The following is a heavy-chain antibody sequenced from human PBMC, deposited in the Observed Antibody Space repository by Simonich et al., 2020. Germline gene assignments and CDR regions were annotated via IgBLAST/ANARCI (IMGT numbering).Heavy chain of an antibody. J-gene: IGHJ4*02. D-gene: IGHD3-10*01. CDR3: ARWPSIPASYGSGSYFDY. CDR2: FNPNSGGT. V-gene: IGHV1-2*02. CDR1: GYTFTGYC. Sequence: QVQLVQSGAEVKKPGASVKVSCKASGYTFTGYCIHWVRQARGQGLEVRGGFNPNSGGTNYAQKFQGRVTMTRDTSISTAYMELSRLRSDDTAVYYCARWPSIPASYGSGSYFDYWGQGTLVTVSS.